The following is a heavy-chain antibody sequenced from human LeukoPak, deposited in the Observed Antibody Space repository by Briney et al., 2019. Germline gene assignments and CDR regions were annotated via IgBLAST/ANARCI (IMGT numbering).Heavy chain of an antibody. CDR3: AGARGSSTPYYYYYYYMDV. Sequence: PSETLSLTCTVSGGSISSYYWSWIRQPPGKGLEWIGYIYYSGSTNYNPSLKSRVTISVDTSKNQFSLKLSSVTAADTAVYYCAGARGSSTPYYYYYYYMDVWGKGTTVTVSS. V-gene: IGHV4-59*01. CDR2: IYYSGST. J-gene: IGHJ6*03. CDR1: GGSISSYY. D-gene: IGHD1-26*01.